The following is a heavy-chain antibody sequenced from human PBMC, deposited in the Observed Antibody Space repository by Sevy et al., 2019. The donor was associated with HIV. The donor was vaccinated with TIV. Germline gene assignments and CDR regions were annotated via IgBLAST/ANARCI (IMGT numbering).Heavy chain of an antibody. V-gene: IGHV3-23*01. J-gene: IGHJ4*02. CDR1: GFTFSSYA. CDR2: ISGSGGST. D-gene: IGHD6-13*01. CDR3: AKGSGIAAARQSLYFDY. Sequence: GGSLRLSCAASGFTFSSYAMNWVRQAPGKGLEWVSAISGSGGSTYYADSVKGRFTISRDNSKNTLYLQMNSLRAEDTAVYYCAKGSGIAAARQSLYFDYWGQGTLVTVSS.